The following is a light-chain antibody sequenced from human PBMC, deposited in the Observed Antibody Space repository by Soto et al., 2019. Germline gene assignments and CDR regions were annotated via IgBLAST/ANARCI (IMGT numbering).Light chain of an antibody. J-gene: IGKJ4*01. V-gene: IGKV1-27*01. CDR1: QGIGDY. CDR2: GAS. CDR3: QKYNNAPLT. Sequence: DIQVTQSPSSLSASAGDRVTITCRTSQGIGDYVAWYQQRPGKVPRLLIYGASTLQPGAPSRFSGGQSGPDYTLTISSLQPEDVATYYCQKYNNAPLTFGRGTRVEI.